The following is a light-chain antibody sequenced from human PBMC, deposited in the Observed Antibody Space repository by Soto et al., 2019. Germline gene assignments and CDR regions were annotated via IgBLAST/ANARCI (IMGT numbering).Light chain of an antibody. J-gene: IGKJ4*01. Sequence: EIVLTQSPDTLSLSPGEGATISCRASQSVTNNYLAWFQQKPGQPPRLLIYDASDRDTGMPDRFSGSGSETDFALTISRLEPEDFAVYFCQQSSHPPLTFGGGTKVEI. CDR1: QSVTNNY. CDR2: DAS. V-gene: IGKV3-20*01. CDR3: QQSSHPPLT.